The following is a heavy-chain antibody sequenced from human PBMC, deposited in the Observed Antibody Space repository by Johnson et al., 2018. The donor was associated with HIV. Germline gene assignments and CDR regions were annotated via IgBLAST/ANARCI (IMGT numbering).Heavy chain of an antibody. D-gene: IGHD7-27*01. Sequence: VQLVESGGGVVQPGRSLRLSCAASGFTFSSYGMHWVRQAPGKGLEWVAVIWYDGSNKYYADSVKGRFTISRDNSKNTLYLQMNSLRAEDTAVYYCARENWGQRMNAFDIWGQGTMVTVSS. CDR1: GFTFSSYG. CDR3: ARENWGQRMNAFDI. J-gene: IGHJ3*02. V-gene: IGHV3-30*19. CDR2: IWYDGSNK.